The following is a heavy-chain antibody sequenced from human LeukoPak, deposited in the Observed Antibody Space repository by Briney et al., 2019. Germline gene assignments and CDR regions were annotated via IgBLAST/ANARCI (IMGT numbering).Heavy chain of an antibody. J-gene: IGHJ5*02. CDR1: GFILTDYG. D-gene: IGHD4-17*01. V-gene: IGHV3-30*18. Sequence: GRPLRLSCAASGFILTDYGMHWVRQAPGKGLDWVAFMSYDGGNKYYADSVKGRFTISRDNSKNTLYLQMNTLRAEGTAVYYCAKVGRNYGDYNGWFDPWGRGTLVTVSS. CDR3: AKVGRNYGDYNGWFDP. CDR2: MSYDGGNK.